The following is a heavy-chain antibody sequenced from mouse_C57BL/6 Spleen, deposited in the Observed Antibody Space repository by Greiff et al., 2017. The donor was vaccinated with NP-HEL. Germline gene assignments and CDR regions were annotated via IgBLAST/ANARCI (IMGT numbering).Heavy chain of an antibody. J-gene: IGHJ1*03. CDR3: ARDAFYDEGYFDV. V-gene: IGHV7-1*01. D-gene: IGHD2-3*01. CDR2: SRNKANDYTT. Sequence: EVKLVESGGGLVQSGRSLRLSCATSGFTFSDFYMEWVRQAPGKGLEWIAASRNKANDYTTEYSASVKGRFIVSRDTSQSILYLQMNALRAEDTAIYYCARDAFYDEGYFDVWGTGTTVTVSS. CDR1: GFTFSDFY.